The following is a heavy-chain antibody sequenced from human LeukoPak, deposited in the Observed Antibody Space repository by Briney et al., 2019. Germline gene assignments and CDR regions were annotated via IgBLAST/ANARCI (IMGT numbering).Heavy chain of an antibody. CDR2: IKQDASEK. CDR1: GFTFSSYW. V-gene: IGHV3-7*01. Sequence: GGSLRLSCAASGFTFSSYWMSWVRQAPGKGLEWVANIKQDASEKYYVDSATGRFTISRDNAKNSLYLQMNSLRADDTAVYYCASLLDHIAVANYWGQGTLVTVSS. CDR3: ASLLDHIAVANY. D-gene: IGHD6-19*01. J-gene: IGHJ4*02.